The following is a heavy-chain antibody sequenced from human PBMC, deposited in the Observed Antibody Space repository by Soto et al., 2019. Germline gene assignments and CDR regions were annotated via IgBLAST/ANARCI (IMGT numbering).Heavy chain of an antibody. D-gene: IGHD2-21*02. J-gene: IGHJ6*02. V-gene: IGHV1-69*08. CDR1: GDTFSSYT. CDR2: SIPVLSTT. CDR3: ARRRYCGYDCYHKHYYGMDV. Sequence: QVQLVQSGAELMKPGSSVKVSCRASGDTFSSYTVNWVRQAPGRGLEWMGRSIPVLSTTDYAQKFKGRVTITADKSSNIVYMELSSLRSEDTAVYYCARRRYCGYDCYHKHYYGMDVWGQGTTVTVAS.